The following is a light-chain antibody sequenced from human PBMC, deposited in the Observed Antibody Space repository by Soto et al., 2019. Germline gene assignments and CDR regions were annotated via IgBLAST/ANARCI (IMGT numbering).Light chain of an antibody. V-gene: IGKV1-17*01. J-gene: IGKJ1*01. Sequence: DIQMTQSPSSLSASVGDRVTITCRASQGIRDALGWYQQKPGKAPKRLIYAASSLQSGVPSRFSGSGSATAFTHTISSLQPEDFATYYCLQHNSYPQTFGQGTKVEIK. CDR1: QGIRDA. CDR2: AAS. CDR3: LQHNSYPQT.